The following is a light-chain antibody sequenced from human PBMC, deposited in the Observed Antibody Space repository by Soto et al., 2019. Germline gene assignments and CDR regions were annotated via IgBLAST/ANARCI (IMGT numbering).Light chain of an antibody. Sequence: QSVLTQPASVSGSPGQSITISCTGTSSDVGGYNYVSWYQQHPGKAPKLMIYNVSNRPSGVSNRFSGSKSGNTAPLTISGLQAEDEGHYYCSSFTSTNTVLFGGGTKLTVL. CDR2: NVS. V-gene: IGLV2-14*01. CDR3: SSFTSTNTVL. CDR1: SSDVGGYNY. J-gene: IGLJ2*01.